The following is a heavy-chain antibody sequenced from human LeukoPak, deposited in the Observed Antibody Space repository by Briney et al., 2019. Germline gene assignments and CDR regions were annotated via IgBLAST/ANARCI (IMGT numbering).Heavy chain of an antibody. Sequence: PSETLSLTCAVYGGSFSGYYWSWIRQPPGKGLEWIGEINHSGSTNYNPSLKSRVTISVDTSKNQFSLKLSSVTAADTAVYYCASMVQGPWGQGTLVTVSS. J-gene: IGHJ5*02. CDR3: ASMVQGP. CDR2: INHSGST. CDR1: GGSFSGYY. D-gene: IGHD3-10*01. V-gene: IGHV4-34*01.